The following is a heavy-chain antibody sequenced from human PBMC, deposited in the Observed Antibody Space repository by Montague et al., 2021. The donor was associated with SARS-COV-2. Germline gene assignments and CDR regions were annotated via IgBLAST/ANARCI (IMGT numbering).Heavy chain of an antibody. Sequence: SLRLSCSASGFTFSNYDMSRVRQAPGKGLEWVSSISTTSYYIYYXDSVRRRFTISRDNAKNSLHLQLSSLTAEDTAVYYCARADESLLRNSGYGLWGQGTLVTVSS. CDR1: GFTFSNYD. D-gene: IGHD3-22*01. J-gene: IGHJ4*02. V-gene: IGHV3-21*01. CDR2: ISTTSYYI. CDR3: ARADESLLRNSGYGL.